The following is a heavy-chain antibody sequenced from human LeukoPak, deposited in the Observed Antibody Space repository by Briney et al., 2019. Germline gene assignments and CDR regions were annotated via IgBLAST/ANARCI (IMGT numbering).Heavy chain of an antibody. Sequence: ASVKVSCKASGYTFTGYYMHWVRQAPGQGLEWMGRINPNSSGTNYAQKFQGRVTMTRDTSISTAYMELSRLRSDDTAVYYCAREGEGLLALDYWGQGTLVTVSS. V-gene: IGHV1-2*06. CDR2: INPNSSGT. CDR1: GYTFTGYY. J-gene: IGHJ4*02. D-gene: IGHD3-16*01. CDR3: AREGEGLLALDY.